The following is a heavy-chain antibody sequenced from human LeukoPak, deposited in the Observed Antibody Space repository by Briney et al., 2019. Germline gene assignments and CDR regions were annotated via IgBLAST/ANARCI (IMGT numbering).Heavy chain of an antibody. CDR1: GYTFTGYY. D-gene: IGHD6-13*01. Sequence: ASVKVSCKASGYTFTGYYMHWVRQAPGQGLERMGWINPNSGGTNYAQKFQGRVTMTRDTSISTAYMELSRLRSDDTAVYYCARVNVIAAAEKYYYYGMDVWGQGTTVTVSS. V-gene: IGHV1-2*02. J-gene: IGHJ6*02. CDR3: ARVNVIAAAEKYYYYGMDV. CDR2: INPNSGGT.